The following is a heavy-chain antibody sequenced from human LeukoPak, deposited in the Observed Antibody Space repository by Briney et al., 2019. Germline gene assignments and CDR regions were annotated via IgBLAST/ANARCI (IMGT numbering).Heavy chain of an antibody. J-gene: IGHJ4*02. D-gene: IGHD6-25*01. Sequence: GGSLRLSCPASGFTFRDHYMTWVRQAPGKGLEWVANIKKDGSEKHYVDSVKGRFTISRDNVKNSLYLQMTSLRGEDTAVYYCVQRGLDYWGQGTQVTVSS. CDR3: VQRGLDY. CDR1: GFTFRDHY. CDR2: IKKDGSEK. V-gene: IGHV3-7*01.